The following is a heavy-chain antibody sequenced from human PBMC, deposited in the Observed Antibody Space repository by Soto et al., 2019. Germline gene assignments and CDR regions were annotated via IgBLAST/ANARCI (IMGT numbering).Heavy chain of an antibody. V-gene: IGHV4-59*01. CDR1: GGSISSYY. CDR3: ARRVEDIVVVVAASPGAFDI. Sequence: SETLSLTCTVSGGSISSYYGSWIRQPPGKGLEWIGYIYYSGSTNYNPSLKSRVTISVDTSKNQFSLKLSSVTAADTAVYYCARRVEDIVVVVAASPGAFDIWGQGTMVTVSS. D-gene: IGHD2-15*01. CDR2: IYYSGST. J-gene: IGHJ3*02.